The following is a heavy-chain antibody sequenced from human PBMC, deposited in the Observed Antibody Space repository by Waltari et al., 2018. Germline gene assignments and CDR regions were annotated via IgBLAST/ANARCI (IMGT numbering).Heavy chain of an antibody. D-gene: IGHD1-26*01. CDR1: GFTFSSYA. CDR3: AKVGSS. Sequence: EVQLLESGGGLVQPGGSLRLSCAASGFTFSSYAMSWVRQAPGKGLEWVSVIYSGGSTYYADSMKGRFTISRDNSKNTLYLQMNSLRAEDTAVYYCAKVGSSWGQGTMVTVSS. V-gene: IGHV3-23*03. J-gene: IGHJ3*01. CDR2: IYSGGST.